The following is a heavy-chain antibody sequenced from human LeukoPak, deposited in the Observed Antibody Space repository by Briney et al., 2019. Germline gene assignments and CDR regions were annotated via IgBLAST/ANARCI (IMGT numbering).Heavy chain of an antibody. D-gene: IGHD4-17*01. V-gene: IGHV3-23*01. CDR2: ISGSGVST. CDR1: GFTFSIYG. J-gene: IGHJ4*02. CDR3: AKWSAYGDYGGYFDY. Sequence: PGGSLRLSCAASGFTFSIYGMSWVRQAPGKGLEWGSVISGSGVSTYYADSVKGRFTISRDNYKHTLYLQMNSLRSEDTAVYYCAKWSAYGDYGGYFDYWGQGTLVTVSS.